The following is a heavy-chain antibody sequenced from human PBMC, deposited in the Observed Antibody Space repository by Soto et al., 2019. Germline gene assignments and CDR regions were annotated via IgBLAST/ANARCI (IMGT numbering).Heavy chain of an antibody. Sequence: QVQLQESGPGLVKPSETLSLTCTVSGGSISSYYWSWIRQPPGKGLEWIGYVYYSGNTNYNPSLKTRVTISVDPSKNQFSLKLTSLTATDTAVYYCARHGYHSRFHYRYYFDNWGQGALVTVSS. D-gene: IGHD5-12*01. J-gene: IGHJ4*02. CDR2: VYYSGNT. CDR3: ARHGYHSRFHYRYYFDN. V-gene: IGHV4-59*08. CDR1: GGSISSYY.